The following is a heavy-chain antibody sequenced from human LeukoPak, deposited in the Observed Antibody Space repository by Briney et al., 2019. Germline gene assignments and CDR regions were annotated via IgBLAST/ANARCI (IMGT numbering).Heavy chain of an antibody. D-gene: IGHD1/OR15-1a*01. CDR1: GFTFTTFG. CDR3: AKINNNDDY. J-gene: IGHJ4*01. CDR2: ISPDGNLE. V-gene: IGHV3-30*18. Sequence: GRSLRLSCAASGFTFTTFGIHWVRQAPGKGLEWVAAISPDGNLEYYTDSVQGRFTVSRDNSKNMIYLQMNSLRGEDSALYYCAKINNNDDYWGYGTLVTVSS.